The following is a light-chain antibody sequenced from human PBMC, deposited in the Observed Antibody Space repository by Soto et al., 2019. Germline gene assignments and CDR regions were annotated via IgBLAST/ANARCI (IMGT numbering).Light chain of an antibody. V-gene: IGLV2-8*01. CDR2: EVS. Sequence: QSVLTQPASVSGSPGQSITISCTGTSSDVGGYDYVSWYQRHPGKAPKLMIYEVSKRPSGVPDRFSGSKSGNTASLTVSGLQAEDEADYYCSSYAGSNNFVVFGGGTKLTVL. CDR3: SSYAGSNNFVV. J-gene: IGLJ2*01. CDR1: SSDVGGYDY.